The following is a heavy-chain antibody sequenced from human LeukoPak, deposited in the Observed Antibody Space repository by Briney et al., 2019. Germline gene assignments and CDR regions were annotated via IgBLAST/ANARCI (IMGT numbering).Heavy chain of an antibody. V-gene: IGHV3-23*01. CDR3: AKDDFYSYGYA. CDR2: ISGSCGST. D-gene: IGHD5-18*01. Sequence: PGGSLRLSCAASGFTFRSYAMSWVRQAPGKRLERVSAISGSCGSTYYADSVKGRFTISRDNSKNTLYLQMNSLRAEDTAVYYCAKDDFYSYGYAWGQGTLVTVSS. CDR1: GFTFRSYA. J-gene: IGHJ5*02.